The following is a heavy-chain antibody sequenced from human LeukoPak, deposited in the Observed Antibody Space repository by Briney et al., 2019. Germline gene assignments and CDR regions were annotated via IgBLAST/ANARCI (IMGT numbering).Heavy chain of an antibody. D-gene: IGHD3-3*01. CDR2: ISNTGST. CDR1: GVSVSAYS. CDR3: ARGLPTFYHFSSGSHSRFDS. J-gene: IGHJ5*01. V-gene: IGHV4-34*01. Sequence: SETLSLTCGVSGVSVSAYSWTWIRQTPGKGLEWIGEISNTGSTHYNPSLKSRLNISVETTKHHFSLKMHSVTAAYTAGYYCARGLPTFYHFSSGSHSRFDSWGQGTLVSVSS.